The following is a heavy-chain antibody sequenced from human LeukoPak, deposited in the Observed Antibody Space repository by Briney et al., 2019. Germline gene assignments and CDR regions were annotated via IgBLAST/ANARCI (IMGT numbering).Heavy chain of an antibody. CDR3: ASAIYGDYVAHYYYYMDV. V-gene: IGHV4-4*07. J-gene: IGHJ6*03. CDR2: IYTSGST. Sequence: SETLSLTCTVSGGSISSYQWSWIRQPAGKGLEWIGRIYTSGSTNYNPSLKSRVTISVDTSENQFSLKLSSVTAADTAVYYCASAIYGDYVAHYYYYMDVWGKGTTVTVSS. CDR1: GGSISSYQ. D-gene: IGHD4-17*01.